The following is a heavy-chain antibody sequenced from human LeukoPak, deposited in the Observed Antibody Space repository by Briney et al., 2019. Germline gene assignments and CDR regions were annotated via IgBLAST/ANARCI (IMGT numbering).Heavy chain of an antibody. CDR1: GYTLTELS. J-gene: IGHJ5*02. D-gene: IGHD2-2*01. CDR2: FDPEDGET. V-gene: IGHV1-24*01. Sequence: ASVKVSCKVSGYTLTELSMHWVRQAPGKGLEWMGGFDPEDGETIYAQKFQGRVTMTEDTSTDTAYMELSSLRSEDTAVYYCARDKGYCSSTSCYFFRIGHWFDPWGQGTLVTVSS. CDR3: ARDKGYCSSTSCYFFRIGHWFDP.